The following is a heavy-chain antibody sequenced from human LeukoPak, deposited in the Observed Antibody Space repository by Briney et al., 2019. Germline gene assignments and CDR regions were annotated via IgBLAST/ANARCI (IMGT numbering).Heavy chain of an antibody. CDR2: INHSGST. D-gene: IGHD3-10*01. J-gene: IGHJ5*02. V-gene: IGHV4-34*01. CDR3: ARGGVSGSLNWFAP. Sequence: SETLSLTCAVYGGSFSGYYWSWIRQPPGMGLEWIGEINHSGSTNYNPSLKSRVTISVDRSKNQFSLKLSSVTAADTAVYYCARGGVSGSLNWFAPGGRGTVAPV. CDR1: GGSFSGYY.